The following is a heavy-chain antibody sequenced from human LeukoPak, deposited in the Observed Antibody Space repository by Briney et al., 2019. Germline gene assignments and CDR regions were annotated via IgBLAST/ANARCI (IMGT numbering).Heavy chain of an antibody. Sequence: GASVKLSCKASGYTFTSYGISWVRQAPGQGLEWMGWISAYNGNTNYAQKLQGRVTMTTDTSTSTAYMELRSLRSDDTAVYYCAREKEVYCSGGSCYLFDYWGQGTLVTVSS. CDR3: AREKEVYCSGGSCYLFDY. CDR1: GYTFTSYG. CDR2: ISAYNGNT. D-gene: IGHD2-15*01. V-gene: IGHV1-18*01. J-gene: IGHJ4*02.